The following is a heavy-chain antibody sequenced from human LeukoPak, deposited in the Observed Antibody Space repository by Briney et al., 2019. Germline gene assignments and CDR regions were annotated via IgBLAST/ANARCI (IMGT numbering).Heavy chain of an antibody. CDR1: GCTFSNFR. J-gene: IGHJ4*02. CDR2: VNSDGSGT. CDR3: AAPGNSGSGSLDF. V-gene: IGHV3-74*01. D-gene: IGHD3-10*01. Sequence: GGSLRHSCAASGCTFSNFRMHWVRRAPGGGLMWVSRVNSDGSGTTYADSVRGRFTISRDNAKNTLYLQMNSLSAEDTAVYYCAAPGNSGSGSLDFWGQGTLVTVSS.